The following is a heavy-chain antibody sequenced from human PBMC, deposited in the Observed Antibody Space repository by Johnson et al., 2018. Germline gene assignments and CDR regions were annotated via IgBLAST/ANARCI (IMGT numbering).Heavy chain of an antibody. V-gene: IGHV3-48*02. CDR1: GFTFSSYG. D-gene: IGHD1-1*01. Sequence: VQLVQSGGGVVQPGRSLRLSCAASGFTFSSYGMHWVRQAPGKGLEWVSYISSSSSTIYYADSVKGRFTISRDNAKNSLYLQMNSLRDEDTAVYYCARDRDEAVNGNDLFYYYYGMDVWGQGTTVTVSS. J-gene: IGHJ6*02. CDR3: ARDRDEAVNGNDLFYYYYGMDV. CDR2: ISSSSSTI.